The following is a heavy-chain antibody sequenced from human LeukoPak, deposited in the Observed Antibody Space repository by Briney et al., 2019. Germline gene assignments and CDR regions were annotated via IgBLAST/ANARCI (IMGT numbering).Heavy chain of an antibody. Sequence: SVKVSCKASGGTFSSYAISWVRQAPGQGLEWMGRIIPILGIANYAQKFQGRVTITADKSTSTAYMELSSLRSEDTAVYYCATTTVTTSYYYGMDVWGQGTTVTVSS. D-gene: IGHD4-11*01. CDR1: GGTFSSYA. CDR3: ATTTVTTSYYYGMDV. V-gene: IGHV1-69*04. CDR2: IIPILGIA. J-gene: IGHJ6*02.